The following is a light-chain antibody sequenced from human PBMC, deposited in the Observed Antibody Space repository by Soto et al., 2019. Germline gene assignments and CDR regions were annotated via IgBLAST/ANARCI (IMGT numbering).Light chain of an antibody. Sequence: ENLLTQSAGALPLSPGEGASLSCRAGQSVSSGAFAWYRQKPGHAPGVLIYGASKRATGTPDRLIDSGSGTDFTLTISRLEPEDFPVYYCQQYGSSGTCGQGTKVDIK. CDR2: GAS. CDR1: QSVSSGA. J-gene: IGKJ1*01. V-gene: IGKV3-20*01. CDR3: QQYGSSGT.